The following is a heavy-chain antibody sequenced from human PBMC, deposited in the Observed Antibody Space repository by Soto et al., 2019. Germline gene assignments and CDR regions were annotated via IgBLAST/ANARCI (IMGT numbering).Heavy chain of an antibody. V-gene: IGHV5-51*01. D-gene: IGHD3-22*01. CDR2: IYPGDSDT. J-gene: IGHJ4*02. CDR1: GYSFTSYW. Sequence: PGESLKISCKGSGYSFTSYWIGWVRQMPGKGLEWMGIIYPGDSDTRYSPSSQGQVTISADKSISTAYLQWSSLKASDTAMYYCARSHYNYYESSGYPAYWGQGTMVTVSS. CDR3: ARSHYNYYESSGYPAY.